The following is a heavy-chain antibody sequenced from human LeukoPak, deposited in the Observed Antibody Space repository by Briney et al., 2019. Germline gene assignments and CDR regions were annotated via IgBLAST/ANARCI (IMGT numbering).Heavy chain of an antibody. J-gene: IGHJ4*02. D-gene: IGHD2-21*01. V-gene: IGHV3-23*01. CDR1: VFTFNSYG. Sequence: GRSLRLSCAASVFTFNSYGMHCVPHAPAKGLEYVSAISITESGTYHADSVRGRFTISRDSSENTLYLQMNSLRAEDAAVYYCAKAPVTSCRGAYCYPFDYWGQGTLVTVSS. CDR2: ISITESGT. CDR3: AKAPVTSCRGAYCYPFDY.